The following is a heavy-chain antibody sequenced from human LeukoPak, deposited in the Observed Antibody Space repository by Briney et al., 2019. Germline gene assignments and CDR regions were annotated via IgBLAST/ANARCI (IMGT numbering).Heavy chain of an antibody. CDR3: ARRYCSGGSCASFDY. CDR1: GGSISTYY. CDR2: IYYSGST. V-gene: IGHV4-59*08. J-gene: IGHJ4*02. Sequence: SETLSLTCTVSGGSISTYYWSWIRQPPGKGLEWIGYIYYSGSTNYNPSLKSRVTISVDTSKNQFSLKLTSVTAADTAVYYCARRYCSGGSCASFDYWGQGTLVTVSS. D-gene: IGHD2-15*01.